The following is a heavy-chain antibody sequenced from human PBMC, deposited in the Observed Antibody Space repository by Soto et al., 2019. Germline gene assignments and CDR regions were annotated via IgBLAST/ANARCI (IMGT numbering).Heavy chain of an antibody. Sequence: EVQLVESGAGLVKPGGSLRLSCAASGFTFSNAWMTWVRQPPGKGLEWVGQIKSEPDGGTIDYATPVTGRFTISRDDSKNTLYLQMNNLNTEDTGVYYCTTSWEWEKLCFDYWGQGTLVTVSS. CDR2: IKSEPDGGTI. D-gene: IGHD1-26*01. CDR3: TTSWEWEKLCFDY. J-gene: IGHJ4*02. CDR1: GFTFSNAW. V-gene: IGHV3-15*05.